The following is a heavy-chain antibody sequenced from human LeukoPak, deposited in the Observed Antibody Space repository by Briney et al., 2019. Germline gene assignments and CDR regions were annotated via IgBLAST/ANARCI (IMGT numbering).Heavy chain of an antibody. J-gene: IGHJ4*02. CDR3: VRVDYDFVWGSSGY. D-gene: IGHD3-16*01. CDR2: ISGDGSST. Sequence: PGGSLRLSCAASTFTFSRYWMHWVRQAPGKGLVWVSRISGDGSSTSYVDSVKGRFTISRDNAKNTLFLQMNSLRVEDTAVYYCVRVDYDFVWGSSGYWGQGTLVTVSS. V-gene: IGHV3-74*01. CDR1: TFTFSRYW.